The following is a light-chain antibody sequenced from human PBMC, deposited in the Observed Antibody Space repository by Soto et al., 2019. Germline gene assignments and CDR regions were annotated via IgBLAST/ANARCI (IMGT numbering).Light chain of an antibody. CDR3: QQRSSWPIT. CDR2: GAS. Sequence: EIVMRQSPATLSVSPGQRATLSCRASQSVRTTVAWYHQRPGQAPRLLIYGASTRATGVPDRFSGGGSGTDFTLTVTSLQSEDFGIYYCQQRSSWPITFGQGTRLEIK. J-gene: IGKJ5*01. CDR1: QSVRTT. V-gene: IGKV3-15*01.